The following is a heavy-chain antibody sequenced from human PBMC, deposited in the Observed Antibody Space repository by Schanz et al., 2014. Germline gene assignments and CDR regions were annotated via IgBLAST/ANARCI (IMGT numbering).Heavy chain of an antibody. V-gene: IGHV1-46*03. D-gene: IGHD6-6*01. J-gene: IGHJ4*02. CDR2: INPSGGST. Sequence: QVQLLQSGAEVKKPGASMKVSCKASGYTFTTYYMLWVRQAPGQGLEWMGIINPSGGSTRYGQKFQVRSTETTDTSTSTVYCELSSLRSDDTAIYYCGRGFSRSYIDFWGQGTLITVSS. CDR1: GYTFTTYY. CDR3: GRGFSRSYIDF.